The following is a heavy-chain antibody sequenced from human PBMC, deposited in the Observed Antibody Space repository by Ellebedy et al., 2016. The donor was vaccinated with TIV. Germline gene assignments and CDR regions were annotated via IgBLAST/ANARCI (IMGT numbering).Heavy chain of an antibody. D-gene: IGHD6-13*01. V-gene: IGHV4-38-2*02. CDR2: LSQSGST. Sequence: SETLSLTCTVSGYSIISGGYFWGWIRQPPGKGLEWIGSLSQSGSTYYNPSLKSRVTMSVDTSKNQFSLSLSSVTAADTAVYYCATSISIAVAPRGFDPWGQGTLVTVSS. CDR3: ATSISIAVAPRGFDP. CDR1: GYSIISGGYF. J-gene: IGHJ5*02.